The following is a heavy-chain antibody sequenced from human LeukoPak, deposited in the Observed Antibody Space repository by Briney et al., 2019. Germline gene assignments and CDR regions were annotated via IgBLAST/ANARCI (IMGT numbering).Heavy chain of an antibody. CDR3: AREILGGFNPGAY. V-gene: IGHV4-4*02. J-gene: IGHJ4*02. D-gene: IGHD1-14*01. Sequence: SETLSLTCTVSLDSTTSNFWSWVRQPPGKGLEWIGEIHRSGSPNYNPSLQSRVTISIDRSRNQIVLELSSVTAADMAVYYCAREILGGFNPGAYWGQGTLVTVSS. CDR1: LDSTTSNF. CDR2: IHRSGSP.